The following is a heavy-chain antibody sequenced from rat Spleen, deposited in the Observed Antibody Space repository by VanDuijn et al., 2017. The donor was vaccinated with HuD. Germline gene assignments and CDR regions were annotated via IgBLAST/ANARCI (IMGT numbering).Heavy chain of an antibody. CDR1: GFTFSDYY. J-gene: IGHJ4*01. V-gene: IGHV5-20*01. CDR3: TTEPRYYYSSYMNA. D-gene: IGHD1-2*01. Sequence: EVQLAESGGGLVQPGRSLKLSCAASGFTFSDYYMAWVRQAPTKGLEWVASISYDGGSTCYRDSVKGRFTISRDNAKSSLYLLMDSLRSEDTATYYCTTEPRYYYSSYMNAWGQGASVTVSS. CDR2: ISYDGGST.